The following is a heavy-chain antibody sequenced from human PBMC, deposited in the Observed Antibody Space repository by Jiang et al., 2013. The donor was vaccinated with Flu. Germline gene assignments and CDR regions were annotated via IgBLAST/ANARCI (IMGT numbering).Heavy chain of an antibody. J-gene: IGHJ3*02. CDR2: INAGNGNT. V-gene: IGHV1-3*01. Sequence: YTFTNYAIHGAPGPRTKGPEWMGWINAGNGNTRYSQKFQGRVTITRDTSASTAYMELSSLRSEDTAVYFCARGENGAFHIWGQGTMVTVSS. CDR1: YTFTNYA. CDR3: ARGENGAFHI.